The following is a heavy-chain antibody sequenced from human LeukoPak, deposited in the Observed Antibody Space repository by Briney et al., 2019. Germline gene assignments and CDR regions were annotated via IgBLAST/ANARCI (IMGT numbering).Heavy chain of an antibody. Sequence: PGGSLRLSCSASGFTFNRFYLHWVRQAPGKGLEFVSHISSNGATTYYADSVKGRFTISRDNSKNTLYLQMNSLRAEDTAVYYCAKEAYYYGTDAFDIWGQGTMVTVSS. CDR2: ISSNGATT. J-gene: IGHJ3*02. D-gene: IGHD3-10*01. CDR1: GFTFNRFY. V-gene: IGHV3-64*04. CDR3: AKEAYYYGTDAFDI.